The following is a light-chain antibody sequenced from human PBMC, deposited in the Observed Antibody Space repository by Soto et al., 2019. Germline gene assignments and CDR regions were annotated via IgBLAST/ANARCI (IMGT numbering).Light chain of an antibody. Sequence: QSALTQPASVSGSPGQSITISCTGTSNDVGSYNFVSWYQQHPGKAPKLMIYEGNKRPSGVSNRFSGSKSGNTASLTISGLQAEDEADYYCCSYAGSTSFWVFGGGTKLTVL. J-gene: IGLJ3*02. V-gene: IGLV2-23*03. CDR1: SNDVGSYNF. CDR2: EGN. CDR3: CSYAGSTSFWV.